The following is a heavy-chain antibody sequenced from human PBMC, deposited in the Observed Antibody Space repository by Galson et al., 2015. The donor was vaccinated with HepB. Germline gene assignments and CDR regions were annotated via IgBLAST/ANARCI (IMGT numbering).Heavy chain of an antibody. V-gene: IGHV4-4*02. Sequence: ETLSLTCTVFGDSITSSNWWSWVRQPPGEGLECIGQVYHTGITTYNPSLKSRVTISVDKSKNQFSLNLTSVTAADTAVYYCARIDYAVRGFDPWGQGTLVTVSS. CDR1: GDSITSSNW. CDR3: ARIDYAVRGFDP. CDR2: VYHTGIT. J-gene: IGHJ5*02. D-gene: IGHD4-17*01.